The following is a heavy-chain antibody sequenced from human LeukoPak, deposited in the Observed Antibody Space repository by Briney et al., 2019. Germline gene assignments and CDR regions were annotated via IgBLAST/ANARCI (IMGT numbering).Heavy chain of an antibody. V-gene: IGHV4-59*01. Sequence: SETLSLTCNVSGASMSSYYWSWIRQPPGKGLEWIGYIYYSGSTNYNPSLKSRVTISVDTSKNQFSLKLSSVTAADTAVYYCARGEMATIEDAFDIWGQGTMVTVSS. CDR1: GASMSSYY. CDR3: ARGEMATIEDAFDI. D-gene: IGHD5-24*01. CDR2: IYYSGST. J-gene: IGHJ3*02.